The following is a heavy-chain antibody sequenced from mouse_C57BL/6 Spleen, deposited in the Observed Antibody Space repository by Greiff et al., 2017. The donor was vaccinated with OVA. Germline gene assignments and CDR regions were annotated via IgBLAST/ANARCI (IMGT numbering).Heavy chain of an antibody. V-gene: IGHV1-69*01. CDR1: GYTFTSYW. J-gene: IGHJ4*01. CDR3: ARSGAYSNYGAMDY. CDR2: IDPSDSYT. Sequence: QVQLQQPGAELVMPGASVKLSCKASGYTFTSYWMHWVKQRPGQGLEWIGEIDPSDSYTNYNQKFKGKSTLTVDKSSSTAYMQLSSLTSEDSAVYYCARSGAYSNYGAMDYWGQGTSVTVSS. D-gene: IGHD2-5*01.